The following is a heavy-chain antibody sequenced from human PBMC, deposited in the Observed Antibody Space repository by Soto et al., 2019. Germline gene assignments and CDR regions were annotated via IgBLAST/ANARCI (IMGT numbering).Heavy chain of an antibody. CDR3: ARAGYRTNGVCCGDCAYYYYGMDV. D-gene: IGHD2-8*01. V-gene: IGHV1-18*01. Sequence: ASVKVSCKASGYTFTSYGISWVRQAPGQGLEWMGWISAYNGNTNYAQKLQGRVTMTTDTSTSTAYMELRSLRSDDTAVYYCARAGYRTNGVCCGDCAYYYYGMDVWGQGTTVTVSS. J-gene: IGHJ6*02. CDR1: GYTFTSYG. CDR2: ISAYNGNT.